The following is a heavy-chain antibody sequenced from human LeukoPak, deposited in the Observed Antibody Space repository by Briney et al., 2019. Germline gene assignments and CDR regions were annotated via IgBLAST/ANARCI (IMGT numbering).Heavy chain of an antibody. CDR3: ARGGKFDGDDAFDI. CDR2: IYYSGST. Sequence: SETLSLTCTVSGGSISSSSYYWGWIRQPPGKGLEWIGSIYYSGSTYYNPSLKSRVTISVDTSKNQFSLKLSSVTAADTAVYYCARGGKFDGDDAFDIWGQGTMVTVSS. V-gene: IGHV4-39*07. CDR1: GGSISSSSYY. J-gene: IGHJ3*02. D-gene: IGHD4-17*01.